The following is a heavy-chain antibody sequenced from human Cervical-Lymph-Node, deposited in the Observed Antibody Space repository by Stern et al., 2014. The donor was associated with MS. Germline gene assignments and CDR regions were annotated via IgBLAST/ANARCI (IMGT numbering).Heavy chain of an antibody. Sequence: QVQLQESGPGLVKPSETLSLTCAVSGDSISSYTHYWAWIRQPPGKGLEWIGSVYYSGPTYYTPSPKIPVTFSVNTSKNPFSLGLNSVPAADTAVYYCAKHACTGAACPFDLWGQGTLVTVSS. CDR1: GDSISSYTHY. V-gene: IGHV4-39*01. CDR3: AKHACTGAACPFDL. D-gene: IGHD2-8*02. CDR2: VYYSGPT. J-gene: IGHJ4*02.